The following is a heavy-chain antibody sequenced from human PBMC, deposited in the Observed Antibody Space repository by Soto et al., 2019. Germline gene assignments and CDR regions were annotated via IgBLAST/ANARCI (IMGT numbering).Heavy chain of an antibody. D-gene: IGHD2-15*01. CDR2: IYTDGTT. CDR1: GDSISDYFY. J-gene: IGHJ4*02. CDR3: AREVRGGFTGIFDQ. Sequence: QVQLQGSGPGQVKPSETLSLTYTVSGDSISDYFYWSWIRQPAGKGLEWIGRIYTDGTTKYNPSLKSRVTLPLDKSKNPLSLRLSSVTAADTAVYYFAREVRGGFTGIFDQWGRGSRVTVSS. V-gene: IGHV4-4*07.